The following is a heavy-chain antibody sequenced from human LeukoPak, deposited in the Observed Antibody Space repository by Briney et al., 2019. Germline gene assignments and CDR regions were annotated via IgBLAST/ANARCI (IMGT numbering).Heavy chain of an antibody. CDR2: ISGSGGST. J-gene: IGHJ5*02. CDR3: AKDQENGGNSPFFS. Sequence: GGSLRLSCAAPGFTFSSYAMSWVRQAPGKGLEWASAISGSGGSTYYADSVKGRFTISRDNSKNTLYLQMNSLRAEDTAVYYCAKDQENGGNSPFFSWGQGTLVTVSS. V-gene: IGHV3-23*01. D-gene: IGHD4-23*01. CDR1: GFTFSSYA.